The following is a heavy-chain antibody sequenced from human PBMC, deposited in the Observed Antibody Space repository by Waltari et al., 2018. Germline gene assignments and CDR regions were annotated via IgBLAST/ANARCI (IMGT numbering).Heavy chain of an antibody. D-gene: IGHD1-20*01. CDR2: IDPSDSYT. CDR1: GYSFTTSW. J-gene: IGHJ5*02. Sequence: EVQLVQSGAEVKKPGESLRISCKGSGYSFTTSWITWVRQMPGKGLEWMGRIDPSDSYTKYSPSFQGQVTISVDKSISTAYLQWNSLKASDTAMYYCAREGITGSSLNWFDPWGQGTLVTVSS. V-gene: IGHV5-10-1*03. CDR3: AREGITGSSLNWFDP.